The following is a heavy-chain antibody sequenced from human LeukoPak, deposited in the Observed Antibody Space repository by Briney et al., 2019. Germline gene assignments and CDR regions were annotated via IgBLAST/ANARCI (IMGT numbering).Heavy chain of an antibody. V-gene: IGHV3-21*01. CDR3: ARVVSGSNPDY. Sequence: PGGSLRLSCAASGFTFSTYNMNWVRQAPGKGLEWVSPISSSSNYIYYADSVKGRFTISRDNAKNSLYLQMNSLRAEDTAVYYYARVVSGSNPDYWGQGTLVTVSS. CDR1: GFTFSTYN. CDR2: ISSSSNYI. D-gene: IGHD3-16*02. J-gene: IGHJ4*02.